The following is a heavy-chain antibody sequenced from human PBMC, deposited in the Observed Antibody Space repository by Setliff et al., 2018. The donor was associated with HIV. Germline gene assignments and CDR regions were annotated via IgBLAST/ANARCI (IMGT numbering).Heavy chain of an antibody. D-gene: IGHD3-10*02. J-gene: IGHJ4*02. CDR1: GITFSNYA. V-gene: IGHV3-23*01. CDR2: ISGRGDTR. CDR3: AAGGVRGVIWG. Sequence: GGSLRLSCVASGITFSNYAVTWVRQAPGKGLQWVSSISGRGDTRLYADSVKGRFTISRDNSRNTVYLQMNSLRAEDEALYYCAAGGVRGVIWGWGQGTLVTVSS.